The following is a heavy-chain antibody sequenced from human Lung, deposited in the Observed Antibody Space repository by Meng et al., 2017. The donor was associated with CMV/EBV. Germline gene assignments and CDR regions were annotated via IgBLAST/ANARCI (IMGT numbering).Heavy chain of an antibody. J-gene: IGHJ1*01. V-gene: IGHV4-4*03. CDR3: LRRSGGSV. Sequence: PALVNPPETPSLTFAVSIDSITNPYWWACLRQPPGEGLEWIRESPHRGSSASNPSLNSRVGMSIDKSKNQFSLKLTSVTAADTAVYHCLRRSGGSVWGQGTLVTVSS. CDR1: IDSITNPYW. D-gene: IGHD3-10*01. CDR2: SPHRGSS.